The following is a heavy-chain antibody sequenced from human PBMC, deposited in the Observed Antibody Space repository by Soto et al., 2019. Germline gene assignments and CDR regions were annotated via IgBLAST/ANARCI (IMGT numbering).Heavy chain of an antibody. V-gene: IGHV4-59*01. CDR3: ARDGYNSYYFDN. J-gene: IGHJ4*02. CDR2: IYDSGSA. CDR1: GGSISDFY. D-gene: IGHD5-12*01. Sequence: SETLSLTCTVSGGSISDFYWSWIRQPPGKAPEWIAYIYDSGSANYNPSLRSRVFISVDTSNNQFSLRLTSVTAADTAVYYCARDGYNSYYFDNWGQGTLVTVSS.